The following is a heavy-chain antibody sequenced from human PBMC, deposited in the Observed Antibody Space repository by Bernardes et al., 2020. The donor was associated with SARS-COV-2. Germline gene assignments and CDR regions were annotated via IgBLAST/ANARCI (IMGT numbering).Heavy chain of an antibody. Sequence: SETLSLTCTVSGGSISSSSYYWGWIRQPPGKGLEWIGSIYYSGSTYYNPSLKSRVTISVDTSKNQFSLKLSSVTAADTAVYYCASIGYFSDYYMDVWGKGTTVTVSS. J-gene: IGHJ6*03. V-gene: IGHV4-39*07. CDR2: IYYSGST. CDR3: ASIGYFSDYYMDV. D-gene: IGHD2-2*03. CDR1: GGSISSSSYY.